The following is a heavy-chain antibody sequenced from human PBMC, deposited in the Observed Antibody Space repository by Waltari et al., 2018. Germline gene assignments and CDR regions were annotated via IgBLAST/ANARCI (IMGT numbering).Heavy chain of an antibody. V-gene: IGHV4-34*01. CDR1: GGSFSGYS. D-gene: IGHD3-3*01. CDR3: ARGPTSRLRLVFGYRFDP. CDR2: ISHSGRT. J-gene: IGHJ5*02. Sequence: VQLQQWGAGLLKPSETLSPTCAVSGGSFSGYSWRWIRQPPGKGLEWIGEISHSGRTNYNPSLKSRVTISLDTSKNQFSLKLSSVTAADTAVYYCARGPTSRLRLVFGYRFDPWGQGTLVTVSS.